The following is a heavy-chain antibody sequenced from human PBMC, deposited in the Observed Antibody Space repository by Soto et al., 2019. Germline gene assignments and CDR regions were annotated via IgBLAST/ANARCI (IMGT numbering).Heavy chain of an antibody. Sequence: SETLSLTCTVSGGSMRNYFWSWIRQPPGKGLEWIGYIHYSGTTSFFPSYNPSLRSRVTISEDTSKNQFSLKLLSVTTADTAVYFCAAGEASSRNLAPYYLDFWGQGTLVTVSS. J-gene: IGHJ4*02. CDR3: AAGEASSRNLAPYYLDF. V-gene: IGHV4-59*01. CDR1: GGSMRNYF. CDR2: IHYSGTT. D-gene: IGHD6-13*01.